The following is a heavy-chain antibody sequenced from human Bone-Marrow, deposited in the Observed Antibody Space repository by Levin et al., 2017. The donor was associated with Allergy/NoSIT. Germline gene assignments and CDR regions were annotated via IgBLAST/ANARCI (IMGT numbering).Heavy chain of an antibody. J-gene: IGHJ4*02. V-gene: IGHV3-74*01. CDR1: GFTFTTYW. CDR3: ARLGYTYGYRGHFDH. D-gene: IGHD5-24*01. Sequence: PGGSLRLSCTASGFTFTTYWMHWVRQVAGKGLMWVSRINGEGTKTDYAVSVKGRFTISRDNGKSTLFLQMDSLRAEDSAVYFCARLGYTYGYRGHFDHWGQGTLVTVSS. CDR2: INGEGTKT.